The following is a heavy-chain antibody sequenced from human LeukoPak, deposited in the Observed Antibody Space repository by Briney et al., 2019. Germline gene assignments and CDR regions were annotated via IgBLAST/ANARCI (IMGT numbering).Heavy chain of an antibody. CDR2: ISSGRHYT. V-gene: IGHV3-21*01. Sequence: GGSLRLSCAASGGTFSSYNMHWVRQAPGKGLEWVSSISSGRHYTYYADSVKGRFTISRDNAKNSLYLQVNSLRAEDTAVYYCARALKAFDCWGQGTLVTVSS. J-gene: IGHJ4*02. CDR3: ARALKAFDC. CDR1: GGTFSSYN.